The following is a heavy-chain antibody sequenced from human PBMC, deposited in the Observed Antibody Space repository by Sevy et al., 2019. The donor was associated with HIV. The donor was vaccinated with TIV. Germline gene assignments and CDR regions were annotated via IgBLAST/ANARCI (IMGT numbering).Heavy chain of an antibody. J-gene: IGHJ3*02. V-gene: IGHV3-23*01. CDR1: GFTFSSYV. CDR2: ISGSGGST. D-gene: IGHD6-19*01. Sequence: GGSLRLSCAASGFTFSSYVMSWVRQAPGKGLEWVSAISGSGGSTYYAYSVKGRFTISRDNSKNTLYLQMNSLRAEDTAVYYCANRGGRIAVAGTWYAFDIWGQGTMVTVSS. CDR3: ANRGGRIAVAGTWYAFDI.